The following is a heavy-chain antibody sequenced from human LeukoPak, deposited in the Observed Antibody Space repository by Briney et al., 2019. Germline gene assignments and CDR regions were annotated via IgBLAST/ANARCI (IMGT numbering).Heavy chain of an antibody. CDR2: ISGSGGST. J-gene: IGHJ4*02. CDR3: TGHDSSGYYYFDY. CDR1: RFTFSSYA. Sequence: PGGSLRLSCAASRFTFSSYAMSWVRQAPGKGLEWVSAISGSGGSTYYADSVKGRFTISRDNSKNTLYLQMNSLRAEDTAVYYCTGHDSSGYYYFDYWGQGTLVTVSS. D-gene: IGHD3-22*01. V-gene: IGHV3-23*01.